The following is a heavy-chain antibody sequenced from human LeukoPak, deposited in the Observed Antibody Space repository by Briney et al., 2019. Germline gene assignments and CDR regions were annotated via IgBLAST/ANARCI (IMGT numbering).Heavy chain of an antibody. V-gene: IGHV3-23*01. CDR1: GFTFSGYA. D-gene: IGHD6-19*01. CDR3: AKDHWPPAVAGLFDY. J-gene: IGHJ4*02. CDR2: ISGSGGST. Sequence: GGSLRLSCAASGFTFSGYATSWVRQAPGKGLEWVSAISGSGGSTYYADSVKGRFTISRDNSKNTLYLQMNSLRAEDTAVYYCAKDHWPPAVAGLFDYWGQGTLVTVSS.